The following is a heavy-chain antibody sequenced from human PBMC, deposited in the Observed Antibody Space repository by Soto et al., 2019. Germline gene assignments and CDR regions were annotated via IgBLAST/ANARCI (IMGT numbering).Heavy chain of an antibody. D-gene: IGHD2-15*01. CDR1: GYTFTSYG. CDR2: ISAYNGNT. Sequence: ASVKVSCKASGYTFTSYGISWVRQAPGQGLEWMGWISAYNGNTNYAQKLQGRVTMTTDTSTSTAYMELRSLRSDDTAVYYCARDKRVARAYYYEGMDGWGQGTTVTVSS. CDR3: ARDKRVARAYYYEGMDG. J-gene: IGHJ6*02. V-gene: IGHV1-18*04.